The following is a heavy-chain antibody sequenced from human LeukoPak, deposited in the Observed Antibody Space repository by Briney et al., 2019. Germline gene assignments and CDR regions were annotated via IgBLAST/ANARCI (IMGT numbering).Heavy chain of an antibody. CDR2: IYHSGST. J-gene: IGHJ4*02. CDR3: ASSTPIYGSGSPH. V-gene: IGHV4-38-2*02. CDR1: SYSISSGYY. Sequence: SETLSLTCTVSSYSISSGYYWGWIRQPPGKGLEWIGSIYHSGSTYYNPSLKSRVTISVDTSKNQFSLKLSSVTAADTAVYYCASSTPIYGSGSPHWGQGTLVTVSS. D-gene: IGHD3-10*01.